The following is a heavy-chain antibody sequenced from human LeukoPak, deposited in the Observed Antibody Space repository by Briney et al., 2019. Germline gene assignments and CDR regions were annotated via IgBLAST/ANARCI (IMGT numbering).Heavy chain of an antibody. CDR2: IYSGTT. V-gene: IGHV3-53*01. J-gene: IGHJ4*02. Sequence: GGSLRLSCTVSGFTISSNSMSWVRQAPGKGLEWVSFIYSGTTHYSDSVKGRFTISRDNSKNTLYLQMNSLRAEDTAVYYCARRAGAYSHPYDYWGQGTLVTVSS. CDR1: GFTISSNS. D-gene: IGHD4/OR15-4a*01. CDR3: ARRAGAYSHPYDY.